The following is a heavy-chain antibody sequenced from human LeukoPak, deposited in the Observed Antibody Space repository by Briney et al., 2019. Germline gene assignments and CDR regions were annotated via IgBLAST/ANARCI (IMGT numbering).Heavy chain of an antibody. CDR2: IHYSGST. J-gene: IGHJ4*02. CDR1: GGSISSSSHY. CDR3: ARAGDYGGNFLGY. Sequence: SETLSLTCTVSGGSISSSSHYWGWIRQPPGKGLEWIGSIHYSGSTNYSPSLKSRVTISVDTSKNQFSLKLSSVTAADTAVYYCARAGDYGGNFLGYWGQGTLVTVSS. V-gene: IGHV4-39*07. D-gene: IGHD4-23*01.